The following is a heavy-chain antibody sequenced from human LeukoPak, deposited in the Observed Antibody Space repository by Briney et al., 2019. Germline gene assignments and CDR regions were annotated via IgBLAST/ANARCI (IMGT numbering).Heavy chain of an antibody. CDR3: ARDRYYEPLDY. CDR1: GGSISSSSYY. CDR2: IYYSGST. Sequence: SETLSLTCTVSGGSISSSSYYWGWIRQPPGKGLEWIGSIYYSGSTYYNPSLKSRVTISVDTSKNQFSLQLRSVTAADTAVYYCARDRYYEPLDYWGQGTLVTVST. V-gene: IGHV4-39*07. J-gene: IGHJ4*02. D-gene: IGHD3-22*01.